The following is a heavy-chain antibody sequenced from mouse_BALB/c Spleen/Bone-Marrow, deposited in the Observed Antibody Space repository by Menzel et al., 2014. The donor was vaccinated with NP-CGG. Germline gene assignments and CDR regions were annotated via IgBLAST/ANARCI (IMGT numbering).Heavy chain of an antibody. J-gene: IGHJ2*01. V-gene: IGHV1-9*01. D-gene: IGHD2-1*01. CDR2: ILPGSGST. CDR3: ARYGNCPLDH. Sequence: QVHMHQPGAELMKPGVSVKISCNATGYTFSSYWIEWVKQRPGHGLEWLGEILPGSGSTNYNEKFKGKATFTADTSSNTAYMQLSSLTSEDSAVYYCARYGNCPLDHWDQATPLTDPS. CDR1: GYTFSSYW.